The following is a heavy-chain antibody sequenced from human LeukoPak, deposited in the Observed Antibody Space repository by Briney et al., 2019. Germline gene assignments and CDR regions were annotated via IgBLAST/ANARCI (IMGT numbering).Heavy chain of an antibody. J-gene: IGHJ4*02. CDR2: ISSSSHYI. Sequence: GGSLRLSCAASGFTFSSYSLNWVRQAPGMGLEWVSSISSSSHYIHYADSAKSRFTISRDNAKNSLYLQMNSLRAEDTAVYYCARGVLTTVTTGPVYYFDYWGQGTLVTVSS. CDR3: ARGVLTTVTTGPVYYFDY. D-gene: IGHD4-17*01. V-gene: IGHV3-21*01. CDR1: GFTFSSYS.